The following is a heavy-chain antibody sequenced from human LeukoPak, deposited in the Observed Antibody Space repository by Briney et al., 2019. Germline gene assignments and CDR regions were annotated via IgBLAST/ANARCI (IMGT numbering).Heavy chain of an antibody. CDR3: ARGEAVAGGGLFDY. Sequence: PGGSLRLSCAASGFTFSDYGIHWVRQAPGKGLEWVSSISYSSSHIYYADSVKGRFTISRDNAKNSLYLQMNSLRAEDTAVYYCARGEAVAGGGLFDYWGQGTLVTVSS. J-gene: IGHJ4*02. CDR2: ISYSSSHI. CDR1: GFTFSDYG. V-gene: IGHV3-21*01. D-gene: IGHD6-19*01.